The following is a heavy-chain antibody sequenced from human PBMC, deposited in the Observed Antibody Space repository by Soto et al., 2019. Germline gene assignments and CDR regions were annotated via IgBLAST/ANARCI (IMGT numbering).Heavy chain of an antibody. CDR2: ISYDGSRQ. V-gene: IGHV3-30*18. J-gene: IGHJ3*02. CDR3: AKEYFFVVPSGQIGAYDI. D-gene: IGHD2-2*01. Sequence: QVQLVESGGGVVQPGNSLRLSCTASGFTFSKYGIHWVRQAPGRGLEWVAVISYDGSRQHFADSVKGRFTISRDNSRNTVNLQVNSLRPDDTAVYFCAKEYFFVVPSGQIGAYDIWGQGTVVTVSS. CDR1: GFTFSKYG.